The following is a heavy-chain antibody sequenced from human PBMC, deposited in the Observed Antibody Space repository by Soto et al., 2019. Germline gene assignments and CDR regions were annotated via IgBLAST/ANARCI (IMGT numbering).Heavy chain of an antibody. V-gene: IGHV3-23*01. Sequence: GGSLRLSCAASGFTFSSYAMSWVRQAPGKGLEWVSAISGSGGSTYYADSVKGRFTISRDNSKNTLYLQMNSLRAEDTAVYYCAKDLWFGELSVGGMDVRGQGTTVTVSS. CDR1: GFTFSSYA. D-gene: IGHD3-10*01. J-gene: IGHJ6*02. CDR3: AKDLWFGELSVGGMDV. CDR2: ISGSGGST.